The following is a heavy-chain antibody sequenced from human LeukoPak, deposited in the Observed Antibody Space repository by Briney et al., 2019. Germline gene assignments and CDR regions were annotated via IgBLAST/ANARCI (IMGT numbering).Heavy chain of an antibody. CDR2: IIPIFGTA. CDR3: ARPRALTTVAPPRLYYYYYGMDV. J-gene: IGHJ6*02. CDR1: GGTFSSYA. Sequence: ASVKVSCKASGGTFSSYAISWVRQAPGQGLEWMGGIIPIFGTANYAQKFQGRVTITTDESTSTAYMELSSLRSEDTAVYYCARPRALTTVAPPRLYYYYYGMDVWGQGTTVTVSS. D-gene: IGHD4-23*01. V-gene: IGHV1-69*05.